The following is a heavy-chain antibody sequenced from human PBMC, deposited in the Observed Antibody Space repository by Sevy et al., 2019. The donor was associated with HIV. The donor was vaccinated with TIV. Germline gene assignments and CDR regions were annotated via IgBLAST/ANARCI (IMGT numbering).Heavy chain of an antibody. CDR3: AKNTSGPRGLDV. J-gene: IGHJ6*02. V-gene: IGHV1-46*03. Sequence: ASVKVSCTASGSGYTFISYYIHWVRQAPGQGLEWMGIINPSGGSTTYAQIFQGRVAMTRDTSTSTVYMELSSLRSEDTAVYYCAKNTSGPRGLDVWGQGTTVTVSS. CDR2: INPSGGST. CDR1: GSGYTFISYY.